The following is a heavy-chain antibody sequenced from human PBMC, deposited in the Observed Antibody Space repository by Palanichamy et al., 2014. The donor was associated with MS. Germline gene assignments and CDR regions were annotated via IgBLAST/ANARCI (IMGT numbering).Heavy chain of an antibody. D-gene: IGHD3-22*01. J-gene: IGHJ3*02. Sequence: QVQLVQSGAEVKKPGSSVKVSCKASGGTFTNYGFNWVRQAPGQGLEWMGRIIPILGIANYALQFQGRVTISANKSTSTAYMELSSLRSEDTAVYYCARTGGITMRVVDIDIWGQGTMVTVSS. V-gene: IGHV1-69*04. CDR1: GGTFTNYG. CDR3: ARTGGITMRVVDIDI. CDR2: IIPILGIA.